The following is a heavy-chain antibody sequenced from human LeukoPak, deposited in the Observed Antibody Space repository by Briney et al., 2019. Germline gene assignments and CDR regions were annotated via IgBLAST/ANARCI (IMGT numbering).Heavy chain of an antibody. J-gene: IGHJ6*02. CDR3: ARERQVWSREGLDV. V-gene: IGHV4-38-2*02. CDR1: GHSISSGYY. CDR2: IYRSGST. Sequence: SETLSLTCTVSGHSISSGYYWAWVRQPPGKGLEWIGNIYRSGSTYYNPSLKSRVTISVDTSKDQFSLKLTSVTAADTAVYYCARERQVWSREGLDVWGQGTTVTVSS. D-gene: IGHD3-10*01.